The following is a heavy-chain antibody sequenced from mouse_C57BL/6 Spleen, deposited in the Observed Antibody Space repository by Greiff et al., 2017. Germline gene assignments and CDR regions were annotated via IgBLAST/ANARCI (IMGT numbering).Heavy chain of an antibody. D-gene: IGHD1-1*01. Sequence: QVKLQEPGAELVKPGASVKMSCKASGYSFTSYWISWVKQRPGQGLEWIGDIYPGSGSTNYNEKFKSKAPLTVDTSSSTTYRQLSSLTSEDAAVSYCARGDLASRDDLYFDGWGTGATVTVAA. CDR1: GYSFTSYW. CDR2: IYPGSGST. J-gene: IGHJ1*03. CDR3: ARGDLASRDDLYFDG. V-gene: IGHV1-55*01.